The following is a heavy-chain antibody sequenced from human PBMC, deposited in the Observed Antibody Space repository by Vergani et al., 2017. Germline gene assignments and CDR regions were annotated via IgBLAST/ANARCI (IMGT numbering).Heavy chain of an antibody. CDR1: GYSFTSYW. V-gene: IGHV5-51*01. D-gene: IGHD5-18*01. CDR2: IYPGDADT. CDR3: ARPGPPVDTAVATSDDYYGMDV. Sequence: EVQLVQSGAEVKTPGESLKISCKGSGYSFTSYWIGWVRQMPGKGLEWMGSIYPGDADTSYSPSFQGQVTSSAAKSISTAYLQWSGLKASDTAMYYCARPGPPVDTAVATSDDYYGMDVWGQGTTVTVSS. J-gene: IGHJ6*02.